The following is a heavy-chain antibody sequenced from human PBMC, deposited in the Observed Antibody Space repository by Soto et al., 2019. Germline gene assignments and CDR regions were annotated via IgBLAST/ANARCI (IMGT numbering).Heavy chain of an antibody. CDR3: ARTTVTIAGAFDM. CDR1: GDSLTSDY. CDR2: ISYSGGT. J-gene: IGHJ3*02. D-gene: IGHD4-17*01. V-gene: IGHV4-59*08. Sequence: QVQLQESGPGLVKPSETLSLTCAVSGDSLTSDYWNWIRQPPGKGLEWIGYISYSGGTNYNPSLKSRVTMSVDTSKNQSSLRLTSVTAADTAVDYCARTTVTIAGAFDMWGQGTVVTVSS.